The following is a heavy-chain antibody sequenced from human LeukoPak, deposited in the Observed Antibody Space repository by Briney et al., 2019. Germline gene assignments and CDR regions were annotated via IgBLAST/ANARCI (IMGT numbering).Heavy chain of an antibody. Sequence: PGGSLRLSCAASGFTVSSNYMSWVRQAPGKGLEWVANIKQDGSEKYYVDSVKGRFTISRDNAKNSLYLQMNSLRAEDTAVYYCARERRWSTDYMDVWGKGTTVTISS. D-gene: IGHD2-8*01. CDR1: GFTVSSNY. V-gene: IGHV3-7*01. J-gene: IGHJ6*03. CDR2: IKQDGSEK. CDR3: ARERRWSTDYMDV.